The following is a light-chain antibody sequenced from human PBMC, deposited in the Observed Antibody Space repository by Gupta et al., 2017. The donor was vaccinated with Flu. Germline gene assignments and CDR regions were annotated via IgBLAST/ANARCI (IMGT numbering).Light chain of an antibody. CDR1: QSVSTN. CDR3: QQYNNRPPSIT. J-gene: IGKJ5*01. Sequence: EIVMTQSPATLSVSPGERATLSCRASQSVSTNLAWYQQKPGQAPRLLIYGASTRATGIPARFSGSGSGTEFTLTISSLQSEDVAVYYCQQYNNRPPSITFGQGTRLEIK. CDR2: GAS. V-gene: IGKV3-15*01.